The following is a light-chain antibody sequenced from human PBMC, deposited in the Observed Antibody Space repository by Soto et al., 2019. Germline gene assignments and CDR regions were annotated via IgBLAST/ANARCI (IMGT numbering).Light chain of an antibody. CDR3: QQHNGWPLT. J-gene: IGKJ4*01. V-gene: IGKV3-15*01. Sequence: EIVMTQSPATLSVSPGERVTLSCRASQSVSRFLAWYQQRPGQAPRLLIYDTSTRATGVPARFSGSGSGTEFSLTISSLQSEDFAVYYCQQHNGWPLTFGGGTKVEI. CDR2: DTS. CDR1: QSVSRF.